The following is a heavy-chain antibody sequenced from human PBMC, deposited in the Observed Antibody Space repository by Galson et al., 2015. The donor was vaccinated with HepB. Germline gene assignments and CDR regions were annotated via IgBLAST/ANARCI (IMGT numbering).Heavy chain of an antibody. J-gene: IGHJ5*02. Sequence: TVSGGSIASSSYYWVWIRQPPGKGLEWIGSVHYSGSNYYKPSLKSRVTISVDTSRNQFSLKLTSVTAADTAVYYCARGSYINWFDPWGQGILVTVSS. CDR2: VHYSGSN. D-gene: IGHD1-26*01. V-gene: IGHV4-39*01. CDR3: ARGSYINWFDP. CDR1: GGSIASSSYY.